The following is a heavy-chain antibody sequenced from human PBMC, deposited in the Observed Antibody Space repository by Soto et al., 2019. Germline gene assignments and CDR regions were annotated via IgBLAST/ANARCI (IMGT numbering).Heavy chain of an antibody. J-gene: IGHJ6*03. CDR3: ARGLRTSSWPPLSYYYFYMDV. CDR1: GGTFSSYT. CDR2: IIPILGIA. D-gene: IGHD6-13*01. V-gene: IGHV1-69*02. Sequence: QVQLVQSGAEVKKPGSSVKVSCKASGGTFSSYTISWVRQAPGQGLEWVGRIIPILGIANYAQKFQGRVTSTADKSTSTAYMELSSLRSEDTAVYYCARGLRTSSWPPLSYYYFYMDVCGKGTTVTVAS.